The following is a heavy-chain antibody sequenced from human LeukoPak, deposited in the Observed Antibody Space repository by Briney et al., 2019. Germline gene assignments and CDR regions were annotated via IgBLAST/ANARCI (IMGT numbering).Heavy chain of an antibody. D-gene: IGHD2-2*01. CDR3: ARVGGGYQLLPGAFDI. CDR1: GGSISSYY. V-gene: IGHV4-4*07. J-gene: IGHJ3*02. Sequence: SETLSLTCTVSGGSISSYYWSWIRQPAGKGLEWIGRIYTSGSTNYNPSLKSRVTMSVDTSKNQFSLKLSSVTAADTAVYYCARVGGGYQLLPGAFDIWGQGTMVTVSS. CDR2: IYTSGST.